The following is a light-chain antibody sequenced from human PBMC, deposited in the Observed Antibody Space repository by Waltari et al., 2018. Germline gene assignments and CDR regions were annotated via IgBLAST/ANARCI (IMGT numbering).Light chain of an antibody. V-gene: IGKV2-28*01. J-gene: IGKJ1*01. CDR3: MQARQTPWT. CDR2: LVS. Sequence: DTVLTQPPLSLPVSPAEPAPISCTSTQSLLHSSGYTFLDWYVQKPGQAPQILIYLVSDRASGVPERFSGSGSETDFELKISRVEAEDVGLYYCMQARQTPWTFGQGTKVEIK. CDR1: QSLLHSSGYTF.